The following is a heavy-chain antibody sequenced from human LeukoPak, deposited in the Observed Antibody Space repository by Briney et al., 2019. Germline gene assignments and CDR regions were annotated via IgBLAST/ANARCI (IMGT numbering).Heavy chain of an antibody. V-gene: IGHV3-53*01. CDR3: ARAGVPRKNNWFDP. D-gene: IGHD3-10*01. CDR1: GFTVSDNY. J-gene: IGHJ5*02. Sequence: GGSLRLSCAASGFTVSDNYMSWVRQAPGKGLEWVSLIYSGGSTYYADSVKGRFTISRDDSTNTLYLQMNSLRAEDTAVYYCARAGVPRKNNWFDPWGQGTLVTVSS. CDR2: IYSGGST.